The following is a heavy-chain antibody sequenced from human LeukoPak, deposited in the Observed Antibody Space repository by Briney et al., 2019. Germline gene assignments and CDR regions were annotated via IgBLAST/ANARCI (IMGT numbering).Heavy chain of an antibody. J-gene: IGHJ6*02. CDR2: ICGSGDNA. CDR1: GFTFRNYA. D-gene: IGHD2/OR15-2a*01. CDR3: AKDVEVFYVLTDFSPYGMDV. Sequence: GGSLRLSCAASGFTFRNYAMSWVRQAPGKGLEWVSTICGSGDNAYYADSVKGRFPISRDKSKKTLYLQMNSLRAEDTAIYYCAKDVEVFYVLTDFSPYGMDVWGQGTTVTVSS. V-gene: IGHV3-23*01.